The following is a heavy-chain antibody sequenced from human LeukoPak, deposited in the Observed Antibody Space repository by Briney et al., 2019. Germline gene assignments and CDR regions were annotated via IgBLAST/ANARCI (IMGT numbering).Heavy chain of an antibody. D-gene: IGHD6-19*01. CDR2: MNPNSVNT. Sequence: GASVKVFCKASGYTFTSCDINWARQATGQGLESMGWMNPNSVNTGYGQSFQGRITMTRDISIGTAYMELSNLTSEDTAIYYCTRGCSGRRDNWGQGTLVTVSA. V-gene: IGHV1-8*01. J-gene: IGHJ4*02. CDR1: GYTFTSCD. CDR3: TRGCSGRRDN.